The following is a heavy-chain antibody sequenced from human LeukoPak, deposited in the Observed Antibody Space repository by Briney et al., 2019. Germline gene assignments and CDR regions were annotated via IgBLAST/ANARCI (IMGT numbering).Heavy chain of an antibody. CDR1: GFTFDDYA. V-gene: IGHV3-9*01. CDR2: ISWNSGSI. Sequence: PGGSLRLSCAASGFTFDDYAMHWVRQAPGKGLEWVSGISWNSGSIGYADSVKGRFTISRDNAKNSLYLQMNSLRAEDTALYYCAKDIGNWNVDPLRVFDYWGQGTLVTVSS. CDR3: AKDIGNWNVDPLRVFDY. J-gene: IGHJ4*02. D-gene: IGHD1-1*01.